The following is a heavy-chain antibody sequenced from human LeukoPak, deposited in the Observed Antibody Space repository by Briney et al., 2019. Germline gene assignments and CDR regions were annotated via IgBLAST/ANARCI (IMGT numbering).Heavy chain of an antibody. CDR2: ISYDGSKK. CDR3: AKGPTSSWVQSFFDF. D-gene: IGHD6-13*01. J-gene: IGHJ4*02. Sequence: PGGSLRLSCAASGFTLSSYGMHWVRQAPGKGLEWVAGISYDGSKKYHADSVKDRFTISRDNSKNTMYLQMNSLRAEDTAVYYCAKGPTSSWVQSFFDFWGQGTLVSVSS. CDR1: GFTLSSYG. V-gene: IGHV3-30*18.